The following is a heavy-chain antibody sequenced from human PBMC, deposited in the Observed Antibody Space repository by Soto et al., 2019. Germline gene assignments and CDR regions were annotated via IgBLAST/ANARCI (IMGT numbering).Heavy chain of an antibody. D-gene: IGHD1-20*01. CDR1: GFTFGTYA. J-gene: IGHJ4*02. V-gene: IGHV3-23*01. Sequence: EVHLLESGGGLVQPGGSLRLSCAASGFTFGTYAMSWVRQAPGEGLEWVSAISGSGGNTYYADSVKGRFTISRDNSKNTLYLQMNSLRAEDTAAYYCARDSATYTRYTFEYWGQGTLVTVSS. CDR3: ARDSATYTRYTFEY. CDR2: ISGSGGNT.